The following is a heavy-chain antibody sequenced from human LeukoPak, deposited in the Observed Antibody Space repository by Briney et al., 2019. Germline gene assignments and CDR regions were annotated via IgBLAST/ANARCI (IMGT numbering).Heavy chain of an antibody. CDR1: GGSFSGYY. J-gene: IGHJ4*02. Sequence: SETLSLTCAVYGGSFSGYYWSWIRQPPGKGLEWIGEINHSGSSNYNPSLKSRVTISVDPSKKQFSLKLTSVTAADTGVYYCARVPDFIARPCDSWGPGTLVTVSS. CDR2: INHSGSS. V-gene: IGHV4-34*01. CDR3: ARVPDFIARPCDS. D-gene: IGHD2-21*01.